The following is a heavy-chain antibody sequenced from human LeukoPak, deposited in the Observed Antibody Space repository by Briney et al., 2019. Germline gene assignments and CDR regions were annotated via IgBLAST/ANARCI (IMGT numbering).Heavy chain of an antibody. CDR3: ATVGIVVVPAAIRDYYYYGMDV. D-gene: IGHD2-2*02. CDR2: IIPIFGTA. V-gene: IGHV1-69*13. Sequence: ASVKVSCKASGGTFSSYAISWVRQAPEQGLEWMGGIIPIFGTANYAQKFQGRVTITADESTSTAYMELSSLRSEDTAVYYCATVGIVVVPAAIRDYYYYGMDVWGQGTTVTVSS. CDR1: GGTFSSYA. J-gene: IGHJ6*02.